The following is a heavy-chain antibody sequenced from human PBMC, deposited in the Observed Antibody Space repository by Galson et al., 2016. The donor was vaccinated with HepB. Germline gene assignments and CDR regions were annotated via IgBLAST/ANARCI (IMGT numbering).Heavy chain of an antibody. D-gene: IGHD3-10*01. CDR1: GFTFSSCA. V-gene: IGHV3-23*01. CDR3: ARPYTYYFGSGSYFDVLHYGMDV. CDR2: ISRSGDST. J-gene: IGHJ6*02. Sequence: SLRLSCAASGFTFSSCAMSWVRQAPGKGLEWVSGISRSGDSTYYAESMRGRFTISRDNANNSLSLQMNSLRAEDTAFYYCARPYTYYFGSGSYFDVLHYGMDVWGQGTTVTVSS.